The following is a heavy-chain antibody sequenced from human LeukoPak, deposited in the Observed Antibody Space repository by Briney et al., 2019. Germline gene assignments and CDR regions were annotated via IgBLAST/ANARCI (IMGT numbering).Heavy chain of an antibody. D-gene: IGHD2-21*01. CDR3: ARASIVVVIASPHYYFDY. CDR1: GFTISSYW. J-gene: IGHJ4*02. Sequence: GGSLRLSCAASGFTISSYWMNWVRQAPGKGLEWVSGVGGRGVTTYFADSVKGRFTFSRDNSKNTLYLELNSLRAEDTAVYYCARASIVVVIASPHYYFDYWGQGSLVTVSS. CDR2: VGGRGVTT. V-gene: IGHV3-23*01.